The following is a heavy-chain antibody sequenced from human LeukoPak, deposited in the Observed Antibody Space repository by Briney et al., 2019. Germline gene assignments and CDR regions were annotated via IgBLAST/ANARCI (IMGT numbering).Heavy chain of an antibody. CDR2: IIGSGGST. J-gene: IGHJ4*02. CDR1: GFTFSSYA. Sequence: GGSLRLSCAASGFTFSSYAMSWVRQAPGKGLEWVSAIIGSGGSTYYADSVKGRFTISRDNSKNTLYLQMDSLRAEDTAVYYCAKDQCTSTSCYKGDYWGQGTLVTVSS. CDR3: AKDQCTSTSCYKGDY. V-gene: IGHV3-23*01. D-gene: IGHD2-2*02.